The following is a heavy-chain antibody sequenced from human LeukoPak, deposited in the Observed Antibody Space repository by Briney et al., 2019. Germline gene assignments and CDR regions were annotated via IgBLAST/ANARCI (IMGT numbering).Heavy chain of an antibody. Sequence: SETLSLTCTVSGGSISSYYWSWIRQPPGKGLEWIGYIYTSGSTNYNPSLKSRVTISVDTSKNQFSLKLSSVTAADTAVYYCARGTPYYDFWSGQSNWFDPWGQGTLVTVSS. CDR2: IYTSGST. J-gene: IGHJ5*02. CDR3: ARGTPYYDFWSGQSNWFDP. V-gene: IGHV4-4*09. D-gene: IGHD3-3*01. CDR1: GGSISSYY.